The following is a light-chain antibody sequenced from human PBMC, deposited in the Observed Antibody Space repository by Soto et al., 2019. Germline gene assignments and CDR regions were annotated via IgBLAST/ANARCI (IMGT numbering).Light chain of an antibody. V-gene: IGKV3-20*01. CDR1: QSVTNSY. CDR2: GAS. CDR3: QQYGATPGT. Sequence: EIVLTQSPDTLSLSPGERVTLSCRASQSVTNSYLAWYQQKPGQGPRLLIHGASSRATGTPDRFSGSGSGTDFTLTISRLEPDDFAGYYCQQYGATPGTFGQGTKLDIK. J-gene: IGKJ1*01.